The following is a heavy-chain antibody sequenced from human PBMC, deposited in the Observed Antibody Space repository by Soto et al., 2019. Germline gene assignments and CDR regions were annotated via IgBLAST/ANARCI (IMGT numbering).Heavy chain of an antibody. Sequence: QVQLVQSGAEVKKPGSSVKVSCKASGGTFSSYTISWVRQAPGQGLEWMGRIIPILGIANYAQKFQGRVTITADKSTSTAYMELSSLRSEDTAVYYCASTNASSGYYQYFQHWGQGTLVTVSS. J-gene: IGHJ1*01. V-gene: IGHV1-69*02. CDR2: IIPILGIA. CDR3: ASTNASSGYYQYFQH. D-gene: IGHD3-22*01. CDR1: GGTFSSYT.